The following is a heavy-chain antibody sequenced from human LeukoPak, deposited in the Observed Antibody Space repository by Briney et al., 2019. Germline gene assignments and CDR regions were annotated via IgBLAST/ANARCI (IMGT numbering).Heavy chain of an antibody. Sequence: ASVKVSCKASEYSFTGYYLHWVRQAPGQGLEWMGWINPNSGGTDFAQKFQGRVTMTRDTSITTAYMELSSLRSDDTDIYYCARDIWAGGATIEYWGQGTLVTVSS. V-gene: IGHV1-2*02. D-gene: IGHD1-26*01. CDR2: INPNSGGT. J-gene: IGHJ4*02. CDR1: EYSFTGYY. CDR3: ARDIWAGGATIEY.